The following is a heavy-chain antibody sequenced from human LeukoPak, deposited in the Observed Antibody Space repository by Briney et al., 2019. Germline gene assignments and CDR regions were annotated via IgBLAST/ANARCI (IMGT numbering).Heavy chain of an antibody. V-gene: IGHV4-59*01. CDR2: IYYSGST. CDR3: ARDPGGYSYGFFDY. Sequence: PSETLPLTCTVSGGSISSYYWSWIRQPPGKGLEWIGYIYYSGSTNYNPSLKSRVTISVDTSKNQFSLKLSSVTAADTAVYYCARDPGGYSYGFFDYWGQGTLVTVSS. CDR1: GGSISSYY. D-gene: IGHD5-18*01. J-gene: IGHJ4*02.